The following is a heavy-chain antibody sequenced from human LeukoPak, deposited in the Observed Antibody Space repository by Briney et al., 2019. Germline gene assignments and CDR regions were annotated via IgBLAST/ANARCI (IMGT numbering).Heavy chain of an antibody. Sequence: GGSLRLSCAPPGFSFTTYWMTWARQGPGKGRDRVANIKEDGSKQYYGDSVRGRFIISRDNTKNSLYLHMDRLRAEDTAVYYCAREIPGAMNAFDIWGQGTVVTVSS. CDR3: AREIPGAMNAFDI. J-gene: IGHJ3*02. D-gene: IGHD2-2*01. CDR2: IKEDGSKQ. V-gene: IGHV3-7*01. CDR1: GFSFTTYW.